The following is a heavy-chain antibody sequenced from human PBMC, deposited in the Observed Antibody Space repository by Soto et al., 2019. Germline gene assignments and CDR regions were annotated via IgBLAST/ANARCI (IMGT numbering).Heavy chain of an antibody. CDR1: GYTFTSYG. V-gene: IGHV1-18*01. Sequence: ASVKVSCKASGYTFTSYGINWVRQAPGQGLEWMGWISAYNGNTNYAQKLQGRVTMTTDTSTSTAYMELRSLRSDDTAVYYCARELSGSYYDYYYGMDVWGQGTTVTVSS. D-gene: IGHD1-26*01. CDR2: ISAYNGNT. J-gene: IGHJ6*02. CDR3: ARELSGSYYDYYYGMDV.